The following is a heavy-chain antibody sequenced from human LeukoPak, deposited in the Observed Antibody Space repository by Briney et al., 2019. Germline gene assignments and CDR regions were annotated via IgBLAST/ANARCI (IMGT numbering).Heavy chain of an antibody. CDR2: INHSGYT. V-gene: IGHV4-34*01. D-gene: IGHD4-17*01. Sequence: PSETLSLTCAVSGVSFNDYYWSWVRQTPGKGLEWIGEINHSGYTNDSPSLKSRVTLSIDTSRKQFSLNLRSVAVADTGIYYCTRMTTGHDYWGQGTLVTVSS. CDR3: TRMTTGHDY. J-gene: IGHJ4*02. CDR1: GVSFNDYY.